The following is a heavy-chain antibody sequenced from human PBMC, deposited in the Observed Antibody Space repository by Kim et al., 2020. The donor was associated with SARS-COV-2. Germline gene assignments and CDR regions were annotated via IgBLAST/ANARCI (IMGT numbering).Heavy chain of an antibody. D-gene: IGHD4-4*01. Sequence: SETLSLTCTVSGGSMNRSSYYWGWIRQPPGKGLEWIGCIYCSGGTYYNPSLKSRVTISVDTSKNQFSLKLSSVTAADTAVYYCARAHYGNDVWCDPWGQGTLCSVSS. CDR2: IYCSGGT. CDR3: ARAHYGNDVWCDP. V-gene: IGHV4-39*01. CDR1: GGSMNRSSYY. J-gene: IGHJ5*02.